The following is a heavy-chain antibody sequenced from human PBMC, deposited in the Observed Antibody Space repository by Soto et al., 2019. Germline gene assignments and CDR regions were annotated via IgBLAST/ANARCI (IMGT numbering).Heavy chain of an antibody. CDR2: ISSSSSYI. J-gene: IGHJ3*02. CDR1: GFTFSSSS. D-gene: IGHD2-2*01. CDR3: ARVIRCSSTSCYLDSFDI. V-gene: IGHV3-21*01. Sequence: PGGSLRLSCAASGFTFSSSSMNWVRQAPGKGLEWVSSISSSSSYIYYADSVKGRFTISRDNAKNSLYLQMNSLRAEDTAVYYCARVIRCSSTSCYLDSFDIWGQGTMVTVSS.